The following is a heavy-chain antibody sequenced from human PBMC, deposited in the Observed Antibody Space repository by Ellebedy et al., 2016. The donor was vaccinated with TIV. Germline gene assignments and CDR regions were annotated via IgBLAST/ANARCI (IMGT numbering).Heavy chain of an antibody. J-gene: IGHJ5*02. V-gene: IGHV1-18*01. D-gene: IGHD1-1*01. CDR3: ARGGIYPQNWFDP. CDR2: ISAYNGNT. CDR1: SYTFTSYG. Sequence: ASVKVSXKASSYTFTSYGITWVRQAPGQGLEWMGWISAYNGNTNFAQKFQGRVTMTTDTSTNTVYMELESLRSDDTAVYYCARGGIYPQNWFDPWGQGTLVTVSS.